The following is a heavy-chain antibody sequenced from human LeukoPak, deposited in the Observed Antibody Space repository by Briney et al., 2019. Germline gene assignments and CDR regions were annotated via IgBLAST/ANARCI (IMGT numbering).Heavy chain of an antibody. CDR3: AKFPPVSITLSTTDY. Sequence: PGGSLRLSCAASGFTFSGYGMHWVRQAPGKGLEWVAFIQCDGSNKYYADSVKGRFTISRDNSKNTLYLQMNSLRTEDTAVYYCAKFPPVSITLSTTDYWGQGTLVTVSS. CDR1: GFTFSGYG. CDR2: IQCDGSNK. J-gene: IGHJ4*02. V-gene: IGHV3-30*02. D-gene: IGHD5/OR15-5a*01.